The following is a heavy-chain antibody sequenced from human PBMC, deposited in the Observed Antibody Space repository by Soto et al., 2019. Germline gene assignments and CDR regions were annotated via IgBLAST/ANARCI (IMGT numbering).Heavy chain of an antibody. D-gene: IGHD1-26*01. V-gene: IGHV4-61*08. J-gene: IGHJ6*02. CDR3: ARINRLAPVSTYYYHMMDV. CDR1: GVSVATDGYY. CDR2: VHYSGLT. Sequence: QVQLQESGPGLVKPSETLSLTCTVYGVSVATDGYYWSWNRRPPGKGLEWISYVHYSGLTNYGPSLRSGVTTSLDMSKNQFALKLSSVTAADTAIYYCARINRLAPVSTYYYHMMDVWGQGTTVTVSS.